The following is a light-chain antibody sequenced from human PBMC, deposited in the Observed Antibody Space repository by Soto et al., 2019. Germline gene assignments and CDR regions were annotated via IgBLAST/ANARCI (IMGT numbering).Light chain of an antibody. CDR1: QTINSW. CDR3: QQYNTYPMT. CDR2: KTS. V-gene: IGKV1-5*03. J-gene: IGKJ1*01. Sequence: DVQMTQSPSTLSASVGDTVTITCRASQTINSWLAWYQHRPGKGPKLLIYKTSTVEGGVPLRFSGSGSGTEFTLTISSLQPADSATYYCQQYNTYPMTFGQGTQ.